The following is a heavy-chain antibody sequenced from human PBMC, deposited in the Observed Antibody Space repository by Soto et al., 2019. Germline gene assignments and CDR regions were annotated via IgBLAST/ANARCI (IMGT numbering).Heavy chain of an antibody. Sequence: QVQLVESGGGVVQPGRSLRLSCAASGFTFNTYGMHWVRQAAGKGLEWVALTWYDGSHNYYADSVKGRFTISRDNSKNTLNLQMNRLRAEDTGVYYCARYQESSSWYSPPLYWGQGTLVTVSS. CDR3: ARYQESSSWYSPPLY. J-gene: IGHJ4*02. D-gene: IGHD6-13*01. V-gene: IGHV3-33*01. CDR1: GFTFNTYG. CDR2: TWYDGSHN.